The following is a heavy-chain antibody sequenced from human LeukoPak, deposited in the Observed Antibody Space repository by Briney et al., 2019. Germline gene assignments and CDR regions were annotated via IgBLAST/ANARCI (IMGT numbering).Heavy chain of an antibody. J-gene: IGHJ6*03. CDR3: ARGRFRFLMGVGDHYYIDV. CDR1: GGSISSTSYY. Sequence: SETLSLTCTVSGGSISSTSYYCGWIRQPPGKGLEWIGYIHYSGSTNYNSSLKSRVTISLDTSKNQFSLKLNSVTAADTALYYCARGRFRFLMGVGDHYYIDVWGEGTTVTVSS. D-gene: IGHD2-21*02. V-gene: IGHV4-61*05. CDR2: IHYSGST.